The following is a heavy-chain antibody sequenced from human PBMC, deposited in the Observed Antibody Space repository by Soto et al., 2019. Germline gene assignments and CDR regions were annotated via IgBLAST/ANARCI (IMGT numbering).Heavy chain of an antibody. CDR3: ARDLAAAGTGFDY. D-gene: IGHD6-13*01. CDR2: IYYSGST. V-gene: IGHV4-31*03. Sequence: SETLSLTCTVSGGSISSGGYYWSWIRQHPGKGLEWIGYIYYSGSTYYNPSLKSRVTISVDTSKNQFSLKLSSVTAADTAVYYCARDLAAAGTGFDYWGQGTLVTVSS. CDR1: GGSISSGGYY. J-gene: IGHJ4*02.